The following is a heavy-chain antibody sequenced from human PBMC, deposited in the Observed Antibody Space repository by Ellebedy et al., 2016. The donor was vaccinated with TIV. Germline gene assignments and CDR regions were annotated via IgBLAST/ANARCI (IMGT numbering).Heavy chain of an antibody. CDR2: ISTITNY. V-gene: IGHV3-21*01. CDR3: SRGGGCGGGTCYYPDF. Sequence: GESLKISCAASGFTFSTYSLNWVRQAPGKGLEWVSSISTITNYGDSVRGRFTISRDNAKNSLYLQMNSLRAEDTAVYYCSRGGGCGGGTCYYPDFWGQGTLVTVSS. CDR1: GFTFSTYS. J-gene: IGHJ4*02. D-gene: IGHD2-15*01.